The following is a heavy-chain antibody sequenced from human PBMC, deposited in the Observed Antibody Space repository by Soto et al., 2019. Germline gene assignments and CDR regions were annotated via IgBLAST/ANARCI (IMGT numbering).Heavy chain of an antibody. V-gene: IGHV1-2*04. CDR3: ARDLGYSYGSYYYGMDV. J-gene: IGHJ6*02. CDR2: INPNSGGT. D-gene: IGHD5-18*01. Sequence: ASVKVSCKASGYTFTGYYMHWVRQAPGQGLEWMGWINPNSGGTNYAQKFQGWVTKTRDTSISTAYMELSRLRSDDTAVYYCARDLGYSYGSYYYGMDVWGQATTVTVSS. CDR1: GYTFTGYY.